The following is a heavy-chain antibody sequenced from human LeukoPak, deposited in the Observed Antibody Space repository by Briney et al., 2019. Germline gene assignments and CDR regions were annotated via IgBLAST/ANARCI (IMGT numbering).Heavy chain of an antibody. CDR3: ARGAYSSSWSYYYYYYMDV. J-gene: IGHJ6*03. D-gene: IGHD6-13*01. CDR2: INHSGST. CDR1: GESFSGYY. Sequence: SETLSLTCAVYGESFSGYYWSWIRQPPGKGLEWIGEINHSGSTNYNPSLKSRVTISVDTSKNQFSLKLSSVTAADTAVYYCARGAYSSSWSYYYYYYMDVWGKGTTVTVSS. V-gene: IGHV4-34*01.